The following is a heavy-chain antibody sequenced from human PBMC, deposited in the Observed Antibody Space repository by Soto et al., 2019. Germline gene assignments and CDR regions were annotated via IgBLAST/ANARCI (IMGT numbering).Heavy chain of an antibody. V-gene: IGHV3-48*02. Sequence: EVQVVESGGGLVQPGGSLRLSCAASGFTFSRYGMNWVRQAPGKGPEWVAYISSSSSTIYYADSVKGRFTISRDNAKNSLYLQMNSLRHEDTAVYYCARDGYCVSTTCYFLPDVWGQGTTVTVSS. CDR2: ISSSSSTI. CDR1: GFTFSRYG. CDR3: ARDGYCVSTTCYFLPDV. J-gene: IGHJ6*02. D-gene: IGHD2-2*03.